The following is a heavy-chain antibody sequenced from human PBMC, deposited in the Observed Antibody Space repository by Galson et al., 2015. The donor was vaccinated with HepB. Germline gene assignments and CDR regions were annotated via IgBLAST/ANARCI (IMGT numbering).Heavy chain of an antibody. CDR2: IIPILGIA. Sequence: SVKVSCKASGGTFSSYAISWVRQAPGQGLEWMGGIIPILGIANYAQKFQGRVTITADKSTSTAYMELSSLRSEDTAVYYCARGGLRFLEWLFPGWFDPWGQGTLVTVSS. D-gene: IGHD3-3*01. J-gene: IGHJ5*02. V-gene: IGHV1-69*10. CDR1: GGTFSSYA. CDR3: ARGGLRFLEWLFPGWFDP.